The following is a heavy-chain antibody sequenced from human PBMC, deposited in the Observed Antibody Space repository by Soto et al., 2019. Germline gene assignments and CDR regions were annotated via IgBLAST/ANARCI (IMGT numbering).Heavy chain of an antibody. Sequence: EVQLVESGGGLVQPGGSLRLSCAASGFTVSTKYMSWVRQAPGKGLGLVSVIYSGGSTFYADSVRGRFTISRDNSKNTVKLEMNSLRAQHTAVYYCARDPWAADYWGQGTLVPVSS. V-gene: IGHV3-66*01. CDR3: ARDPWAADY. CDR2: IYSGGST. J-gene: IGHJ4*02. CDR1: GFTVSTKY. D-gene: IGHD3-16*01.